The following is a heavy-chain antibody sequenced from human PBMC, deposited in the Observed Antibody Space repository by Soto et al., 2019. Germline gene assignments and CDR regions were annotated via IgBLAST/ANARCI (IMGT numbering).Heavy chain of an antibody. Sequence: SETLSLTCTVSGGSISSGDYYWSWIRQPPGKGLEWIGYIYYSGSTYYNPSLKSRVTISVDTSKNQFSLNLSSVTAADTAVYYCARYSTYWHSSFDSWGQGSLVTVSS. CDR2: IYYSGST. V-gene: IGHV4-30-4*01. D-gene: IGHD1-26*01. CDR3: ARYSTYWHSSFDS. J-gene: IGHJ4*02. CDR1: GGSISSGDYY.